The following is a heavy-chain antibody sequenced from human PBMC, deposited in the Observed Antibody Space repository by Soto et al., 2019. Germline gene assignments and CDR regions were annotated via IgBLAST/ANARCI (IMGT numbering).Heavy chain of an antibody. V-gene: IGHV3-30-3*01. CDR2: ISYHGSTE. Sequence: QVQLVESGGGVVQPGRSLRLSCAASGFSFSIYAMHWVRQAPGKGLEWVAVISYHGSTEYYGDSVNGRFTISRDNSKNTLYLQMYSLRPEYTAIYYCARGYSYGPNWESDALDIWGQGAMVTVSS. J-gene: IGHJ3*02. D-gene: IGHD5-18*01. CDR3: ARGYSYGPNWESDALDI. CDR1: GFSFSIYA.